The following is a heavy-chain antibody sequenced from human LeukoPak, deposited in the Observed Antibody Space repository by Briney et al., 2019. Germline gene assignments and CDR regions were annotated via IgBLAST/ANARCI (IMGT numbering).Heavy chain of an antibody. V-gene: IGHV3-23*01. CDR3: AKEGMQQLVHAFDY. CDR1: GFTFTNAY. J-gene: IGHJ4*02. CDR2: IRGSGGST. D-gene: IGHD6-13*01. Sequence: GGCLRLSCTASGFTFTNAYMAWVRHAPGKGLECGSAIRGSGGSTYYAESPGGRSTISRDNSKNTLYRQMYSLRAEDTAVDYCAKEGMQQLVHAFDYWGQGTLVTVSS.